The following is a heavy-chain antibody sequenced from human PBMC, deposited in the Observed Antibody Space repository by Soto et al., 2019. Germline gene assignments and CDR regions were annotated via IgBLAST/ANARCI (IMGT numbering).Heavy chain of an antibody. V-gene: IGHV3-7*05. CDR2: IRPDGGEQ. D-gene: IGHD5-18*01. Sequence: VPLVESGGDLVQPGGSLRLSCAASGLSFNFYWMSWVRQAPGKGLEWVANIRPDGGEQHYVDSVKGRFIFSRDNAQSSVSLQMNNLRVDDTAVYYCATSRAYSYEYWGQGTLVTVSS. J-gene: IGHJ4*02. CDR1: GLSFNFYW. CDR3: ATSRAYSYEY.